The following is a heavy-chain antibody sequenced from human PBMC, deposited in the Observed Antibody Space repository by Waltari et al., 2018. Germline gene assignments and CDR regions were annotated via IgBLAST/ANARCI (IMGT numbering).Heavy chain of an antibody. CDR2: IAYSGST. Sequence: QVQLQESGPGLVKPSETLSLTCTVSGGSISSHYWSWIRQPPGKGLEWIGYIAYSGSTNYNPSLKSRVTIAVDTSKNQCSLKLSSVTAADTAVYYCAREVVVVPAAMLVWFDPWGQGTLVTVSS. D-gene: IGHD2-2*01. CDR1: GGSISSHY. J-gene: IGHJ5*02. V-gene: IGHV4-59*11. CDR3: AREVVVVPAAMLVWFDP.